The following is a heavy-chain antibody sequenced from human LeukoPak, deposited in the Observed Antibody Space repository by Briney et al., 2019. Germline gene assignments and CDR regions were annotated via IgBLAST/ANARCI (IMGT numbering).Heavy chain of an antibody. CDR2: INSDGSST. CDR1: GFTFSSYW. J-gene: IGHJ5*02. V-gene: IGHV3-74*01. CDR3: ARDSGWCSSTSCSQGGWFDP. Sequence: PGGSLRLSCAASGFTFSSYWMHWVRQAPGKGLVWVSRINSDGSSTSYAGSVKGRFTISRDNAKNTLYLQMNSLRAEDTAVYYCARDSGWCSSTSCSQGGWFDPWGQGTLVTVSS. D-gene: IGHD2-2*01.